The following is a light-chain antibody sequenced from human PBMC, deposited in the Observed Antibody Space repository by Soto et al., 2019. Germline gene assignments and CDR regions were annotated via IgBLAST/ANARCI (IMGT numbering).Light chain of an antibody. CDR1: QSVSSSY. J-gene: IGKJ1*01. CDR3: QQYGSSPQT. Sequence: EIVLTQSPGTLSLSPGERATLSCRASQSVSSSYLAWYQQKPGQAPRLLIYGASSRATGIPDRFSGSGSGTDFTLTISRLEPEDFAVYYCQQYGSSPQTFGQGGKVDIK. CDR2: GAS. V-gene: IGKV3-20*01.